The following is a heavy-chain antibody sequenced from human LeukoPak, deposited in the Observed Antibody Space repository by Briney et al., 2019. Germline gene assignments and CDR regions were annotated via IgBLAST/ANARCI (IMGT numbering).Heavy chain of an antibody. CDR2: IYYSGST. CDR3: ARKDYGDYSFDY. V-gene: IGHV4-61*08. D-gene: IGHD4-17*01. J-gene: IGHJ4*02. Sequence: SETLSLTCTVSGGSVSSGGYYWSWIRQPPGKGLEWIGYIYYSGSTNYNPSLKRRVTISVDTSKNQFSLKLTSVTAADTAVYYCARKDYGDYSFDYWGQGTLVTVSS. CDR1: GGSVSSGGYY.